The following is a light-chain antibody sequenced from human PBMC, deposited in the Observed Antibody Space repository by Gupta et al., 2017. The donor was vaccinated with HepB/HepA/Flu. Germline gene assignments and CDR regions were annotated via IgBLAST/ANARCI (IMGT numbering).Light chain of an antibody. CDR2: NTN. V-gene: IGLV7-46*01. J-gene: IGLJ2*01. CDR1: TGAVTNGHY. Sequence: CGSNTGAVTNGHYPYWFQQKPGQVPRILIYNTNNKHSWTPGRFSGSLLGDKAALTLTGARPEDEADYYCLLDYSAARVFGGGTKLTVL. CDR3: LLDYSAARV.